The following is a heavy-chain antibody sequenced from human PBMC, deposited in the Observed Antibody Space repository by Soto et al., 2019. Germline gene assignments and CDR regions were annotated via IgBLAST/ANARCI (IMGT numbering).Heavy chain of an antibody. Sequence: QVQLRESGPGLVKPSQTLSLTCTVSGGSINSGGYYWNWIRQHPGKGLEWIGYMYYVGSTYYNLFHRSRVIISADTSENHFSLKLSSVTAADTAVYFCARGYRQSGYSSSWVFDYWGQGTLVNVSS. CDR2: MYYVGST. CDR3: ARGYRQSGYSSSWVFDY. D-gene: IGHD6-13*01. J-gene: IGHJ4*02. V-gene: IGHV4-31*03. CDR1: GGSINSGGYY.